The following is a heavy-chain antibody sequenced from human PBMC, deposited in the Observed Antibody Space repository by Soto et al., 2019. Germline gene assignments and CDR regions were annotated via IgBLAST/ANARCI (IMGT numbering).Heavy chain of an antibody. D-gene: IGHD2-2*01. Sequence: LRLSCATSGFTFSNFAMSWVRQAPGKGLEWVSAISGSGGSTYYADSVQGRFTISRDNSKNTVYLQMNSLRAEDTAVYYCAKVYSSTWYPGYWGQGTLVTVSS. CDR2: ISGSGGST. J-gene: IGHJ4*02. V-gene: IGHV3-23*01. CDR1: GFTFSNFA. CDR3: AKVYSSTWYPGY.